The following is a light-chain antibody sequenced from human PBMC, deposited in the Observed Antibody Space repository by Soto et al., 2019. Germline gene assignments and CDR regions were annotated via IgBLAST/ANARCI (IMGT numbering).Light chain of an antibody. V-gene: IGKV3-15*01. CDR1: QSVNYN. CDR3: QQYNNWPSWT. Sequence: IVLTQSPATLSVSPGERAPLSCRASQSVNYNLAWYQQKPGHAPRLLIYITSTRATGIPARFSGSGSGTEFTLTISSLQSEDSAVYYCQQYNNWPSWTFGQGTKVDIK. CDR2: ITS. J-gene: IGKJ1*01.